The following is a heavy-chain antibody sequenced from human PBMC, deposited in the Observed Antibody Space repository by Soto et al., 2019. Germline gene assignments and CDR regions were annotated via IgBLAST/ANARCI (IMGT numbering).Heavy chain of an antibody. CDR1: GFTFHDFA. CDR3: AKDKGYDWNDVAAFYI. J-gene: IGHJ3*02. CDR2: ISWNSGSM. Sequence: VQLVESGGGLVQPGKSLRLSCAASGFTFHDFAMHWVRQAPGKGLEWVSGISWNSGSMGYADSVNGRVIISRDNAWTSLYLQMNSLRAEDPALYYCAKDKGYDWNDVAAFYIWGQGTMFTVSS. D-gene: IGHD1-20*01. V-gene: IGHV3-9*01.